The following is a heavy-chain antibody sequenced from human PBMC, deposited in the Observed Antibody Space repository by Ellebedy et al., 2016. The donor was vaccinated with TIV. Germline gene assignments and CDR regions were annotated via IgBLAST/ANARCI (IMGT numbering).Heavy chain of an antibody. Sequence: GESLKISCAASGFTFSDYYMIWIRQAPGKGLEWVSYISNSGSTIYYADSVKCRFTISRDNAKNSLSLQMNSLIAEDTAVYYCARDARFIDQQHNWFDHWGQGTLVTVSS. CDR2: ISNSGSTI. D-gene: IGHD2-2*01. V-gene: IGHV3-11*01. CDR1: GFTFSDYY. CDR3: ARDARFIDQQHNWFDH. J-gene: IGHJ5*02.